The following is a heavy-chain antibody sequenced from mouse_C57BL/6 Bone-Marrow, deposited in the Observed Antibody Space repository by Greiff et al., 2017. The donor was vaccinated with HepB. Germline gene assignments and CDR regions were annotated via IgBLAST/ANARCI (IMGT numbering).Heavy chain of an antibody. V-gene: IGHV1-52*01. CDR3: ARSFPYYYAMDY. J-gene: IGHJ4*01. CDR1: GYTFTSYW. CDR2: IDPSDSET. Sequence: QVQLQQPGAELVRPGSSVKLSCKASGYTFTSYWMHWVKQRPIQGLEWIGNIDPSDSETHYNQKFKDKATLTVDKSSSTAYMQHSSLTSEDSAVYYCARSFPYYYAMDYWGQGTSVTVSS.